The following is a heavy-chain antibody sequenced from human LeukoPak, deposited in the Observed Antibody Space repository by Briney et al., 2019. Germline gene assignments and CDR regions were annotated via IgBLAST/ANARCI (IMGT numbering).Heavy chain of an antibody. CDR2: ISSSGGTT. Sequence: GGSLRLSCVASGFTFSSYAMGWVRQAPGKGLEWVSGISSSGGTTYYIDSVKGRFTISRGNSKNTLYLQVNSLRADDTAVYYCAKDLHGEVPDYFDYWGQGSLVTVSS. J-gene: IGHJ4*02. CDR1: GFTFSSYA. D-gene: IGHD3-3*01. V-gene: IGHV3-23*01. CDR3: AKDLHGEVPDYFDY.